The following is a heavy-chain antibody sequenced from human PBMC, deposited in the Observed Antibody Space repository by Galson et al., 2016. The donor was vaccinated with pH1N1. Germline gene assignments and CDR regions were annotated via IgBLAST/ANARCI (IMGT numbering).Heavy chain of an antibody. CDR1: GFTFSNYG. J-gene: IGHJ4*01. V-gene: IGHV1-18*01. CDR2: ISAFNGDT. D-gene: IGHD6-6*01. Sequence: SVKVSCKASGFTFSNYGFSWVRQAPGQGLEWMAWISAFNGDTKYAHKVQDRLTVTIDSLTNTAYMELRSLRSDDTALYFCARQSIAARPVFFDFWGRGTQVTVSS. CDR3: ARQSIAARPVFFDF.